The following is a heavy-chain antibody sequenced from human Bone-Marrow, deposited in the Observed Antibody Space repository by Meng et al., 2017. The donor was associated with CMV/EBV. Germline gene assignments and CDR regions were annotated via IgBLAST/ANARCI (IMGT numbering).Heavy chain of an antibody. CDR3: AKDFSDEDYSYGLVY. Sequence: GESLKISCAASGFTFSSYAMHWVRQAPGKGLEWVAVISYDGSNKYYADSVKGRFTISRDNSKNTLYLQMNSLRAEDTGVYYCAKDFSDEDYSYGLVYWGQGTLVTVSS. CDR2: ISYDGSNK. V-gene: IGHV3-30-3*01. D-gene: IGHD5-18*01. CDR1: GFTFSSYA. J-gene: IGHJ4*02.